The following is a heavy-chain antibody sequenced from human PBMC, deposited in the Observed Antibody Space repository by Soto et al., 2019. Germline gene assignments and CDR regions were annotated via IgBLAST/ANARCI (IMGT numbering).Heavy chain of an antibody. D-gene: IGHD3-9*01. Sequence: PSETLSLTCAVYGGSFSGYYWSRIRQPPGKGLEWIGEINHSGSTNYNPSLKSRVTISVDTSKNQFSLKLSSVTAADTAAYYCARGSRMIVTTYFEYFDYWGQGTLVTVSS. CDR3: ARGSRMIVTTYFEYFDY. J-gene: IGHJ4*02. CDR1: GGSFSGYY. V-gene: IGHV4-34*01. CDR2: INHSGST.